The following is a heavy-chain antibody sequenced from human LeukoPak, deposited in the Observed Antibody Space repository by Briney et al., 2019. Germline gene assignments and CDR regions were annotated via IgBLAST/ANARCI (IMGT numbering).Heavy chain of an antibody. CDR1: GGSISSYY. D-gene: IGHD3-10*01. J-gene: IGHJ4*02. CDR3: ARGITMVRGAFMFDY. CDR2: IYYSGST. V-gene: IGHV4-59*01. Sequence: SETLSLTCTVSGGSISSYYWSWIRQPPGKGLEWIGYIYYSGSTNYNPSLKSRVTISVDTSKNQFSLKLSSVTAADTAVYYCARGITMVRGAFMFDYWGQGTLVTVSS.